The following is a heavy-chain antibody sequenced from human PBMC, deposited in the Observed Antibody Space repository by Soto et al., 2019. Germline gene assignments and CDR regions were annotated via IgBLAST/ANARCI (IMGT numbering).Heavy chain of an antibody. D-gene: IGHD5-18*01. V-gene: IGHV4-59*01. Sequence: QVQLQESGPGLVKPSETLSLTCTVSGGSISSYYWSWIRQPPGKGLEWIGYIYYRGSTNYNPSLKSRVTISVDTSKNQFSLKLSSVTAADTAVYYCASLPVDTAMALDYWGQGTLVTVSS. J-gene: IGHJ4*02. CDR3: ASLPVDTAMALDY. CDR2: IYYRGST. CDR1: GGSISSYY.